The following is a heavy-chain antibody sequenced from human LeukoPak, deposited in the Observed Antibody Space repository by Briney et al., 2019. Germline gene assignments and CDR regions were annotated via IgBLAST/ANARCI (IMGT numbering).Heavy chain of an antibody. CDR2: ISYDGSNK. J-gene: IGHJ4*02. Sequence: GGSLRLSCAASGFTFSSYGMHWVRQAPGKGLEWVAVISYDGSNKYYADSVKGRFTISRDNSKNTLYLQMNSLRAEDTALYYCAKDEDYGSGSYLLRTFDYWGQGTLVTVSS. CDR1: GFTFSSYG. CDR3: AKDEDYGSGSYLLRTFDY. V-gene: IGHV3-30*18. D-gene: IGHD3-10*01.